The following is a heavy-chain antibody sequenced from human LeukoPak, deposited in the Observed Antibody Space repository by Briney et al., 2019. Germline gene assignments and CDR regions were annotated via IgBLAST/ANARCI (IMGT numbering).Heavy chain of an antibody. Sequence: GASVKVSCKASGGTFSSYAISWVRQAPGQGLEWMGRIIPIFGTANYAQKFQGRVTITTDESTSTAYMELSSLRSEDTAVYYCARTDTIFGVVTEGRGPFDIWGQGTMVTVSS. J-gene: IGHJ3*02. CDR2: IIPIFGTA. V-gene: IGHV1-69*05. CDR3: ARTDTIFGVVTEGRGPFDI. D-gene: IGHD3-3*01. CDR1: GGTFSSYA.